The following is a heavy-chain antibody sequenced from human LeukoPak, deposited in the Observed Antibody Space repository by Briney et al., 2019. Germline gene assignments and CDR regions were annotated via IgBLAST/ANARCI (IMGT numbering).Heavy chain of an antibody. Sequence: GGSLRLSCAASGFTFSSYGMHWVRQAPGKGLEWVAFIRYDGSNKYYADSVKGRFTISRDNSKNTLYLQMNSLRAEDTAVYYCAKGITVTYSYYFGYWGQGTLVTVSS. J-gene: IGHJ4*02. D-gene: IGHD4-11*01. V-gene: IGHV3-30*02. CDR3: AKGITVTYSYYFGY. CDR2: IRYDGSNK. CDR1: GFTFSSYG.